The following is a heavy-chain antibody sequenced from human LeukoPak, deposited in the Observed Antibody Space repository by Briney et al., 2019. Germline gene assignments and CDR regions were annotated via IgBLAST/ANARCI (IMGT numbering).Heavy chain of an antibody. CDR3: ARDTFPESFGDYYYFDY. CDR2: INQDGSET. Sequence: PGGSLRLSCAASGFTFSSSWMSWVRQAPGKGLEWVANINQDGSETYYVDSVKGRFTISRDNAKNSLYLQMNSLRAEDTAVYYCARDTFPESFGDYYYFDYWGQGTLVTVSS. D-gene: IGHD4-17*01. J-gene: IGHJ4*02. V-gene: IGHV3-7*01. CDR1: GFTFSSSW.